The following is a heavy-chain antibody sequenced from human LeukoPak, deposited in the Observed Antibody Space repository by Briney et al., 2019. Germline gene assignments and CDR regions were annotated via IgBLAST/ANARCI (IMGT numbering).Heavy chain of an antibody. Sequence: ASVKVSCKASGYTFTDYYMHWVRQAPGQGLEWMGWINPNSGGTNYAQKFQGRVTMTRDTSISTAYMELSRLRSDDTAVFYCAREEVIAAAGPALDYWGQGALVTVSS. CDR2: INPNSGGT. CDR1: GYTFTDYY. V-gene: IGHV1-2*02. J-gene: IGHJ4*02. CDR3: AREEVIAAAGPALDY. D-gene: IGHD6-13*01.